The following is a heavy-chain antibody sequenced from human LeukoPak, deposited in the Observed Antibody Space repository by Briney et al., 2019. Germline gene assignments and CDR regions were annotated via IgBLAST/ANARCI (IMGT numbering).Heavy chain of an antibody. J-gene: IGHJ4*02. CDR1: GYTFTGYY. V-gene: IGHV1-2*02. Sequence: APVKVSCKASGYTFTGYYMHWVRQAPGQGLEWMGWINPNSGGTNYAQKFQGRVTMTRDASISTAYMELSRLRSDDTAVYYCARDLSYFGSGSYYFDYWGQGTLVTVSS. CDR3: ARDLSYFGSGSYYFDY. D-gene: IGHD3-10*01. CDR2: INPNSGGT.